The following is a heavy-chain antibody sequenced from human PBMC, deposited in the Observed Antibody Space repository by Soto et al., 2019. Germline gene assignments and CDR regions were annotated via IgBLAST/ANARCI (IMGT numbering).Heavy chain of an antibody. Sequence: QVQLVQSGAEVKKPGASVKISCETSGDIFKNYYIHWVRQAPGQGLEWMAIFNPFSGATNYEQRLQGRVTATMDMSTSTVYMELNNLRSDDTAMYYCARDLTSGDYWGQGTLISVSS. D-gene: IGHD3-3*01. CDR2: FNPFSGAT. CDR1: GDIFKNYY. V-gene: IGHV1-46*02. J-gene: IGHJ4*01. CDR3: ARDLTSGDY.